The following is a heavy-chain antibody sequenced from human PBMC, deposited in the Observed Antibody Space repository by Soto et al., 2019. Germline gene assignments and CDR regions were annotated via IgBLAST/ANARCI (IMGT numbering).Heavy chain of an antibody. D-gene: IGHD2-2*01. V-gene: IGHV4-59*01. CDR2: IYYSGST. CDR1: GGSISSYY. CDR3: ARELAYCSSTSCPTYFDY. Sequence: SETLSLTCTVSGGSISSYYWSWIRQPPGKGLEWIGYIYYSGSTNYNPSLKSRVTISVDTSKNQFSLKLSSVTAADTAVYYCARELAYCSSTSCPTYFDYWGQGTLVTVSS. J-gene: IGHJ4*02.